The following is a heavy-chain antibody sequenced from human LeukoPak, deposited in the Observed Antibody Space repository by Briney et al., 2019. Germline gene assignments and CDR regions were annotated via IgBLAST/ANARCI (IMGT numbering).Heavy chain of an antibody. CDR3: ARRLIAVADPFDF. J-gene: IGHJ4*02. D-gene: IGHD6-19*01. V-gene: IGHV4-39*07. CDR2: IYYTGST. Sequence: PSETPSLPCTVSGGSISSTTYYWGWIRQPPGKGLEWIGSIYYTGSTYYNPSLKSRVTISVDTSKNQFSLKLSSVTAADTAVYYCARRLIAVADPFDFWGQGTLVTVSS. CDR1: GGSISSTTYY.